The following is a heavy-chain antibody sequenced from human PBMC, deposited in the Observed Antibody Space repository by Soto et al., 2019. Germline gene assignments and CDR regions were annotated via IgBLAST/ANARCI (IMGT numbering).Heavy chain of an antibody. D-gene: IGHD3-16*01. CDR2: INQSGGT. CDR3: ASGQGGTNY. CDR1: GESYNPYF. J-gene: IGHJ4*02. Sequence: QVHVQQWGAGLLKPSETLSLTCAVSGESYNPYFWSWVRQPPGKGLEWIAEINQSGGTYYNPSLKSRLAISLDTSKNQFSLTLNSVTAAETAMYYCASGQGGTNYWGQGTLVTVSS. V-gene: IGHV4-34*02.